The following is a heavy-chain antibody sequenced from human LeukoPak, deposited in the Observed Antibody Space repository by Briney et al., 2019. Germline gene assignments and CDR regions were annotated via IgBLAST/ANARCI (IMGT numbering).Heavy chain of an antibody. D-gene: IGHD3-22*01. Sequence: GGSLRLSCAASGFTFSDYSMNWVRQAPGKGLEWVANIKQDGSEKYYVDSVKGRFTISRDNAKNSLYLQMNSLRAEDTAVYYCARETYYYDSSGFDYWGQGTLVTVSS. CDR1: GFTFSDYS. CDR2: IKQDGSEK. CDR3: ARETYYYDSSGFDY. J-gene: IGHJ4*02. V-gene: IGHV3-7*01.